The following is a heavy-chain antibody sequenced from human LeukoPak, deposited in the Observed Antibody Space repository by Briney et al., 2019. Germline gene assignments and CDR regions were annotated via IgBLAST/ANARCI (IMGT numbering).Heavy chain of an antibody. CDR3: ARGPMVRGGDYFDC. CDR1: GGTFSSYA. Sequence: ASVKVSCKASGGTFSSYAISWVRQAPGQGLEWMGRIIPILGIANYAQKFQGRVTITADKSTSTAYMELSSLRSEDTAVYYCARGPMVRGGDYFDCWGQGTLVTVSS. D-gene: IGHD3-10*01. V-gene: IGHV1-69*04. CDR2: IIPILGIA. J-gene: IGHJ4*02.